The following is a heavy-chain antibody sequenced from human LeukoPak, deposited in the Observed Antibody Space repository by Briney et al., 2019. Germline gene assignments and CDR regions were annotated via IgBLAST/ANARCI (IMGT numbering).Heavy chain of an antibody. J-gene: IGHJ4*02. CDR1: GLIFSDYA. D-gene: IGHD6-13*01. Sequence: PGGSLRLSCAVSGLIFSDYAMHWVRQAPGKGLEWMALISNDGTNKSYADSVTGRFTISRDNSKNTLYLQMNTLRAEDTAVYYCARTLYSSTWYFFDYWGQGTLVTVSS. CDR2: ISNDGTNK. V-gene: IGHV3-30*04. CDR3: ARTLYSSTWYFFDY.